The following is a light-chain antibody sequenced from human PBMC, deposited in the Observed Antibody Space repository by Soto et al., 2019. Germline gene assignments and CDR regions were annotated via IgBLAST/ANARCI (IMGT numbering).Light chain of an antibody. J-gene: IGLJ2*01. Sequence: QPVLTQSPSASASLGASVKLTCTLSSGHSSYAIAWHQQRPEKGPRYLMKLYSDGSHNKGDGIPDRFSGSSSGAERYLTISSLQSEDEADYYCQTWGTGIQVFGGGTKLTVL. CDR3: QTWGTGIQV. CDR1: SGHSSYA. V-gene: IGLV4-69*01. CDR2: LYSDGSH.